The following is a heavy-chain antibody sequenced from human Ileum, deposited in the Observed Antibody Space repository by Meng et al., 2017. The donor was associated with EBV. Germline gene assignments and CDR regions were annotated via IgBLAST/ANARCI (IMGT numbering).Heavy chain of an antibody. J-gene: IGHJ4*02. CDR1: GDSISNEHW. CDR2: IHHTRGP. Sequence: QVQRQRSGPGRVGPSGTLSFTCSVSGDSISNEHWWSWVRQSPGKGLEWIGEIHHTRGPNYNPSLKSRVIISVDKSNNHFSLRLSAVTAADTAVYYCASNGAFSLDHWGQGTLVTVSS. D-gene: IGHD2-8*01. V-gene: IGHV4-4*02. CDR3: ASNGAFSLDH.